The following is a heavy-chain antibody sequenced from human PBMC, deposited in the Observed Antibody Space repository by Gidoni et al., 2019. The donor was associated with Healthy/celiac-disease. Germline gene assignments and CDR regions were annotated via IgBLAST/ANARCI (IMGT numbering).Heavy chain of an antibody. CDR3: ARGRNYDFWSGSLYYYGMDV. CDR1: GGSISSYY. CDR2: IYYSGST. Sequence: QVQLQESGPGLVKPSETLSLTCTVSGGSISSYYWSWIRQPPGKGLEWLGYIYYSGSTNYNPSLKSRVTISVDTSKNQFSLKLSSVTAADTAVYYCARGRNYDFWSGSLYYYGMDVWGQGTTVTVSS. D-gene: IGHD3-3*01. V-gene: IGHV4-59*01. J-gene: IGHJ6*02.